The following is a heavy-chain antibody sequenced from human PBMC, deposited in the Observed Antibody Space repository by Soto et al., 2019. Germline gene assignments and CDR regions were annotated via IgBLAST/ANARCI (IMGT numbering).Heavy chain of an antibody. Sequence: PGGSLRLSCAASGFTFSNYAVTWVRQAPGKGLEWVSTISGSDGRNTNYADSVKGRFTISRDNAKNTLYLQMNSLRAEDTALYYCTRAGRYSYDNWFDPWGQGTLVTVSS. CDR3: TRAGRYSYDNWFDP. D-gene: IGHD5-18*01. CDR2: ISGSDGRNT. V-gene: IGHV3-23*01. J-gene: IGHJ5*02. CDR1: GFTFSNYA.